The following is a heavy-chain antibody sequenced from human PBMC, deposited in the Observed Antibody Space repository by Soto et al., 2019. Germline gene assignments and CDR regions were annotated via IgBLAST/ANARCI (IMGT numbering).Heavy chain of an antibody. CDR1: GFTFSNAW. Sequence: GGSLRLSCAASGFTFSNAWMSWVRQAPGKGLEWVGRIKSKTDGGTTDYAAPVKGRFTISRDDSKNTLYLQMNSLKTEDTAVYYCTTEEHCSGGSCYFAAFDIWGQGTMVTVSS. CDR3: TTEEHCSGGSCYFAAFDI. CDR2: IKSKTDGGTT. D-gene: IGHD2-15*01. J-gene: IGHJ3*02. V-gene: IGHV3-15*01.